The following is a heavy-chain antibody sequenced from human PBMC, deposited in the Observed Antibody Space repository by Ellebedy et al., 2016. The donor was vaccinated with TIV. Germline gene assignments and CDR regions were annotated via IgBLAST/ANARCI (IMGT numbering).Heavy chain of an antibody. Sequence: SLKISXAASGFTFDEYAMHWVRQAPGNGLEWVSGISWNSGSIGYADSVKGRFTISRDNSKNTLYLQMNSLRAEDTAVYYCAKKGSSWLTYYYYMDVWGKGTTVTVSS. CDR2: ISWNSGSI. D-gene: IGHD6-13*01. J-gene: IGHJ6*03. CDR1: GFTFDEYA. V-gene: IGHV3-9*01. CDR3: AKKGSSWLTYYYYMDV.